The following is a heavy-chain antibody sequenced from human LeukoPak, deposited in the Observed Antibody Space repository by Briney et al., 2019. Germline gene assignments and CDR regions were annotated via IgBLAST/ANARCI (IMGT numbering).Heavy chain of an antibody. J-gene: IGHJ3*02. Sequence: ASVKVSCKASGYTFTSYYMHWVRQAPGQGLEWMGIINPSGGSTSYAQKFQGRVTMTGDMSTSTVYMELSSLRSEDTAVYYCAREATGDAFDIWGQGTMVTVSS. CDR3: AREATGDAFDI. CDR2: INPSGGST. D-gene: IGHD5-12*01. CDR1: GYTFTSYY. V-gene: IGHV1-46*01.